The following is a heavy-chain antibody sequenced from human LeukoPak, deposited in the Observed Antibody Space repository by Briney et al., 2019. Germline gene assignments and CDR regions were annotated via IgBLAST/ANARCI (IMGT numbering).Heavy chain of an antibody. CDR1: GGSISSSSYY. J-gene: IGHJ6*03. CDR3: ARGLRYFDWLLSQGLDYYYYYMDV. CDR2: IYYSGST. Sequence: PSETLSLTCTVSGGSISSSSYYWGWVRQPPGRGREWIGSIYYSGSTYYNPSLKSRVTISVDTSKNQFSLKLSSVPAADTAVYYCARGLRYFDWLLSQGLDYYYYYMDVWGKGTTVTVSS. V-gene: IGHV4-39*07. D-gene: IGHD3-9*01.